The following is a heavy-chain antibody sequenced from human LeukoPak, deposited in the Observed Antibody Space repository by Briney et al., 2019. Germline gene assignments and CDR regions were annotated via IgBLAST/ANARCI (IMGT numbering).Heavy chain of an antibody. V-gene: IGHV4-34*01. J-gene: IGHJ5*02. CDR1: GGSFSGYY. D-gene: IGHD3-9*01. Sequence: SESLSVTCAVYGGSFSGYYWCWIRQPPGEGLEWIGEINHSVSTNYKPSLKSRVTISVDTSKNQYSLKLSSVTAADAAVYYCARDSVLRYLYWLTPKGNWFDPWGQGTLVTVSS. CDR3: ARDSVLRYLYWLTPKGNWFDP. CDR2: INHSVST.